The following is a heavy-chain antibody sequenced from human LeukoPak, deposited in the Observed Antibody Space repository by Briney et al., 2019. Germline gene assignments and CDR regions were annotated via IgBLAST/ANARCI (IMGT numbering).Heavy chain of an antibody. J-gene: IGHJ3*02. V-gene: IGHV3-23*01. CDR1: GFTFSSYA. Sequence: GGSLRLSCAASGFTFSSYAMHWVRQAPGKGLEWVSAISGSGGSTYYADSVKGRFTISRDNSKNTLYLQMNSLRAEDTAVYYCAKDNRAGDAFDIWGQGTMVTVSS. CDR3: AKDNRAGDAFDI. CDR2: ISGSGGST. D-gene: IGHD6-13*01.